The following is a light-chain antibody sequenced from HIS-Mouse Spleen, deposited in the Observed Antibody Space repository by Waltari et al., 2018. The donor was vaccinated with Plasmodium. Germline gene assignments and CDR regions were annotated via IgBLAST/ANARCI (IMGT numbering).Light chain of an antibody. Sequence: SYELTQPPSVSVSPGQPARLTCSGAALPKQYTYWYQQKSGQAPVLVIYEDSKRPSGIPERFSGSSSGTMATLTISGAQVEDEADYYCYSTDSSGNHRVFGGGTKLTVL. J-gene: IGLJ3*02. CDR1: ALPKQY. V-gene: IGLV3-10*01. CDR2: EDS. CDR3: YSTDSSGNHRV.